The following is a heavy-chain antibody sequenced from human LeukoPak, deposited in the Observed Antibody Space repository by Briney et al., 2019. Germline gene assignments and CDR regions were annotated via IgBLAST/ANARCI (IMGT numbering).Heavy chain of an antibody. Sequence: SETLSLTCTVSGASISSYFWTWIRQSPGKGLEWIGYIYYSGSTNYNPSLKSRVTISVDTSKNQFSLKLSSVTAADTAVYYCARVSAAGTIYYFDYWGQGTLVTVSS. J-gene: IGHJ4*02. V-gene: IGHV4-59*12. CDR3: ARVSAAGTIYYFDY. CDR2: IYYSGST. D-gene: IGHD6-13*01. CDR1: GASISSYF.